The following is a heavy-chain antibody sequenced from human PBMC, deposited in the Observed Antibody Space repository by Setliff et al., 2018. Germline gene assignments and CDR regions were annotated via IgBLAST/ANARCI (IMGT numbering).Heavy chain of an antibody. CDR2: ISAYNGYI. CDR1: GYTFTGYY. CDR3: ARDRKEIVVKPPAASLDY. D-gene: IGHD2-2*01. V-gene: IGHV1-18*04. J-gene: IGHJ4*02. Sequence: ASVKVSCKASGYTFTGYYLHWVRQAPGQGLGWMGWISAYNGYIVYAQKFQGRVTMTTDTSTTTAYMEVRSLRSDDTAVYYCARDRKEIVVKPPAASLDYWGQGTQVTVS.